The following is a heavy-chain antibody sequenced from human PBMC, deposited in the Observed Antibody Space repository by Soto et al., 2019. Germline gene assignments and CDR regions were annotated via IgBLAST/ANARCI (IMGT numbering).Heavy chain of an antibody. V-gene: IGHV3-49*04. D-gene: IGHD3-22*01. J-gene: IGHJ4*02. CDR1: GFTFGDYG. CDR2: IRSKANGGTT. CDR3: TRVGGYSNTDY. Sequence: GGSLRLSCTGSGFTFGDYGMSWVRQAPGKGLEWVGFIRSKANGGTTEYAASVRGRFTFSGDDSKSIAYLQMNSLKTEDTAVYYCTRVGGYSNTDYWGQGTLVTVSS.